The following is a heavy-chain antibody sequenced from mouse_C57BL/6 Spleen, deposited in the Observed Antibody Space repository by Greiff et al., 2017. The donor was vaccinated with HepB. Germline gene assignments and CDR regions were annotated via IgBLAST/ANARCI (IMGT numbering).Heavy chain of an antibody. CDR1: GFTFSSYG. CDR2: ISSGGSYT. D-gene: IGHD2-4*01. CDR3: ARQGYDYDDGNWYFDV. Sequence: DVMLVESGGDLVKPGGSLKLSCAASGFTFSSYGMSWVRQTPDKRLEWVATISSGGSYTYYPDSVKGRFPISRDNAKNTLYLQMSSLKAEDTAMYYCARQGYDYDDGNWYFDVWGTGTTVTVSS. J-gene: IGHJ1*03. V-gene: IGHV5-6*02.